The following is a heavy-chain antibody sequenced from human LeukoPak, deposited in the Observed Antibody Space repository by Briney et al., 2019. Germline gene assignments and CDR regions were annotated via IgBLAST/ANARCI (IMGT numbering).Heavy chain of an antibody. CDR3: ARDRHYYDSSIYSYGDYFDY. Sequence: GGSLRLSCAASGFNVSSNYMSWVRQAPGKGLEWVAVIYSGGSTYYADSVKGRFTISRDNSKNTLYLQMNSLRAEDTAVYYCARDRHYYDSSIYSYGDYFDYWGQGTLVTVSS. D-gene: IGHD3-22*01. CDR1: GFNVSSNY. J-gene: IGHJ4*02. CDR2: IYSGGST. V-gene: IGHV3-53*01.